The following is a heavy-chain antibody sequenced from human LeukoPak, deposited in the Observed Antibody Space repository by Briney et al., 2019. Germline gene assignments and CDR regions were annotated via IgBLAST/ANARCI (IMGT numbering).Heavy chain of an antibody. CDR3: VKDIEVTY. J-gene: IGHJ4*02. D-gene: IGHD2-21*01. CDR1: GLTVSSYG. Sequence: GGSLRLSCGASGLTVSSYGMSWVRQAPGKGLEWVSTIIGSAVNTYYADSVKGRFTISRDNSKNTLFLQMNSLRVEDTAMYYCVKDIEVTYWGQGTLVTVFS. V-gene: IGHV3-23*01. CDR2: IIGSAVNT.